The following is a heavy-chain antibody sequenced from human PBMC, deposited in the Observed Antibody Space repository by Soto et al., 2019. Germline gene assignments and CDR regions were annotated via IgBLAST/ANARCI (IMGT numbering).Heavy chain of an antibody. J-gene: IGHJ6*02. CDR2: VSSSGNT. Sequence: KPSETLSLTCTVSGGSMGNYYWFWIRQFAGKELEWIGRVSSSGNTNDNPSLKSRATLSIDTSKNQFSLKLSSVTAADTAVYYCARADYDILTGSYAVDVWGQGTTVTVSS. V-gene: IGHV4-4*07. CDR3: ARADYDILTGSYAVDV. CDR1: GGSMGNYY. D-gene: IGHD3-9*01.